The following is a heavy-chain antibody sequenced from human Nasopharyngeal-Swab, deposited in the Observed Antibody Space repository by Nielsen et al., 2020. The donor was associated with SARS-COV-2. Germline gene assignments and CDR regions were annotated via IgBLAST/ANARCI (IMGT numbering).Heavy chain of an antibody. CDR1: GSTFNYFG. CDR3: AKSMAYFQLSGTYKLDF. D-gene: IGHD2-21*01. CDR2: ISYEGSIR. V-gene: IGHV3-30*18. J-gene: IGHJ4*02. Sequence: GESLKISCATSGSTFNYFGMHWVRQAPGKGLEWVAFISYEGSIRNYIDSVKGRFTVSRDSSKSTVYLQMNSLRPDDTAVYFCAKSMAYFQLSGTYKLDFWGQGTLVTVSS.